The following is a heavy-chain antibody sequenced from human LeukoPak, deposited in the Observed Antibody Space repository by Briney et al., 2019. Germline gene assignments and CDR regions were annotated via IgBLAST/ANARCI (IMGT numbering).Heavy chain of an antibody. CDR1: GFTFSSYA. J-gene: IGHJ4*02. V-gene: IGHV3-23*01. D-gene: IGHD4-11*01. CDR2: ISGSGGST. Sequence: GGSLRLSCAASGFTFSSYAMSWVRQAPGKGLEWVSAISGSGGSTYYADSVKGRFTISRDNSKNPLYLQMNSLRAEDTAVYYCAKSWSGATVPFDYWGQGTLVTVSS. CDR3: AKSWSGATVPFDY.